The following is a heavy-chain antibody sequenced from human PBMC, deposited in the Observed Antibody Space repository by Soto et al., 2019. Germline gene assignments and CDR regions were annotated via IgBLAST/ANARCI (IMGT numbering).Heavy chain of an antibody. CDR3: AREWGSYVRSWPYRDY. V-gene: IGHV4-34*01. D-gene: IGHD1-26*01. CDR1: GGSFSGYY. Sequence: PSETLSLTCAVYGGSFSGYYWSWIRQPPGKGLEWVGEINNSGRTNYNPSLKSRVTISVDTSKNQFSLKLSSVTAADTAVYYCAREWGSYVRSWPYRDYWGQGTLVTVSS. CDR2: INNSGRT. J-gene: IGHJ4*02.